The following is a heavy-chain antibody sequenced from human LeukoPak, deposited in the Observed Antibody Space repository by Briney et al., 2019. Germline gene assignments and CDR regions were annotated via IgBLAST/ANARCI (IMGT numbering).Heavy chain of an antibody. V-gene: IGHV1-8*01. CDR3: ARGQGCSGGSCYSYYYYDYGMDV. J-gene: IGHJ6*02. D-gene: IGHD2-15*01. Sequence: GASVKVSCKASGYTFTSYDINWVRQATGQGLEWMGQMNPNSGNTGYAQTLQGRVTMTRNPSISTAYMELSSLRSEDTAVYYCARGQGCSGGSCYSYYYYDYGMDVWGQGTTVTVSS. CDR2: MNPNSGNT. CDR1: GYTFTSYD.